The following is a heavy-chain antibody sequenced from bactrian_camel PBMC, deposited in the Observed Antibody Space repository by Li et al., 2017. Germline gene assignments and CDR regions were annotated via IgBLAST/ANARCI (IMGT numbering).Heavy chain of an antibody. CDR2: IDGNGRYT. V-gene: IGHV3S40*01. CDR3: AQDAWFGNAWYLLY. CDR1: GFVFSGYA. Sequence: VQLVESGGGLVQPGESLRLSCEASGFVFSGYAMTWVRQAPGKGLEWVSAIDGNGRYTYYADSLKGRFTTSRDNAKNTLYLELNSLKTEDTAMYYCAQDAWFGNAWYLLYWGQGTQVTVS. D-gene: IGHD1*01. J-gene: IGHJ4*01.